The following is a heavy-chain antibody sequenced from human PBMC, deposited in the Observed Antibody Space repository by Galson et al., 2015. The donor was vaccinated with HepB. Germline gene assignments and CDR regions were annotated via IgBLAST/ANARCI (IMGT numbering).Heavy chain of an antibody. D-gene: IGHD5-12*01. CDR3: ARAKGFSGYELAHGMDV. CDR2: ISSDGSSK. V-gene: IGHV3-30-3*01. Sequence: SLRLSCAVSGFSFSNYAMHWVRQTPGKGLEWVAHISSDGSSKYDADSVKGRLFISRDNSKSTLYLQMNSLRLEDTATYYCARAKGFSGYELAHGMDVWGQGTTVTVSS. J-gene: IGHJ6*02. CDR1: GFSFSNYA.